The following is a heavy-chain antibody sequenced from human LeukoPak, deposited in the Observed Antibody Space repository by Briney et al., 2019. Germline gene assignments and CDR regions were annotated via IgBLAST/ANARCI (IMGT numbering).Heavy chain of an antibody. V-gene: IGHV3-48*03. CDR2: ISSSGSTI. J-gene: IGHJ4*02. Sequence: GGSLRLSCAACGFTFSSYEMNWVRQAPGKGLEWVSYISSSGSTIYYADSVKGRFTISRDNAKNSLYLQMNSLRAEDTAVYYCARADSRIFRSWGQGTLVTVSS. D-gene: IGHD1-14*01. CDR1: GFTFSSYE. CDR3: ARADSRIFRS.